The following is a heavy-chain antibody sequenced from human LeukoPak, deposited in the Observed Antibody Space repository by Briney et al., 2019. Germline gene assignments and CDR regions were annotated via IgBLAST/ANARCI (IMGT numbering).Heavy chain of an antibody. Sequence: SETLSLTCTVSGGSISSGDYYWSWLRQPPGKGLEWIGYIYYSGNTYYNPSLKSRVTISVDTSKNQFSLKLSSVTAADTAVYYCARERYYCSTTLCSPDWFDPWGQGTLVTVSS. D-gene: IGHD2-2*01. J-gene: IGHJ5*02. V-gene: IGHV4-30-4*01. CDR1: GGSISSGDYY. CDR2: IYYSGNT. CDR3: ARERYYCSTTLCSPDWFDP.